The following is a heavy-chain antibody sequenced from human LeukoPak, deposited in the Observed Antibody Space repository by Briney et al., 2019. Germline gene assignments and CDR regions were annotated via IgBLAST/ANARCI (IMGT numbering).Heavy chain of an antibody. J-gene: IGHJ5*02. D-gene: IGHD3-3*01. CDR1: GGSISSYY. V-gene: IGHV4-59*12. Sequence: SETLSLTCTVSGGSISSYYWSWIRQPPGKGLEWIGYIYYSGSTNYNPSPKSRVTISVDTSKNQFSLKLSSVTAADTAVYYCARDCLGCQYYDFWSGYQTNWFDPWGQGTLVTVSS. CDR3: ARDCLGCQYYDFWSGYQTNWFDP. CDR2: IYYSGST.